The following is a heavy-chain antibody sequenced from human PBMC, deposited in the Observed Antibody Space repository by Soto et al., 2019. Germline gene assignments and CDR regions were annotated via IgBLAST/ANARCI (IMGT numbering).Heavy chain of an antibody. V-gene: IGHV1-2*04. Sequence: QVQLAQSGAEVKKPGASVKVSCKASGYTFTGYYMHWVRQAPGQGLEWMGWINPNSGGTNYAQKFQGWVTMTRDTSISTAYMELSRLRSYDTAVYYCARDKRDSSGYPFYGMDVWGQGTTVTVSS. D-gene: IGHD3-22*01. CDR2: INPNSGGT. J-gene: IGHJ6*02. CDR3: ARDKRDSSGYPFYGMDV. CDR1: GYTFTGYY.